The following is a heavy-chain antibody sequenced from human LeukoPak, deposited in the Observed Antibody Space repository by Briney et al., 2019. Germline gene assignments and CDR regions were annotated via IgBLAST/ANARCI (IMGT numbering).Heavy chain of an antibody. D-gene: IGHD6-13*01. V-gene: IGHV3-23*01. J-gene: IGHJ6*02. CDR2: ISGSGGST. CDR3: ARDRSKAAADYGMDV. Sequence: PGGSLRLSCAASGFTFSNYAMSWVRQAPGKGLEWVSAISGSGGSTYYADSVKGRFTISRDNSKNTLYLQMNSLRAEDTAVYYCARDRSKAAADYGMDVWGQGTTVTVSS. CDR1: GFTFSNYA.